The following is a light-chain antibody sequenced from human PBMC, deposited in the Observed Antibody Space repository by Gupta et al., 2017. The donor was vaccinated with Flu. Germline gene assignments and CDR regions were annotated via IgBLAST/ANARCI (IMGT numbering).Light chain of an antibody. CDR3: QHYGGSPPIT. CDR2: DAS. CDR1: QNIGGNF. J-gene: IGKJ5*01. Sequence: EIVLTQSPGTLSLSPGERATLSCRASQNIGGNFLVWYQQKSGQAPRLLIYDASSRATDIPDRFSGSGSGTYFTLTISRLEPEDFAVYYCQHYGGSPPITFSQGTRLEI. V-gene: IGKV3-20*01.